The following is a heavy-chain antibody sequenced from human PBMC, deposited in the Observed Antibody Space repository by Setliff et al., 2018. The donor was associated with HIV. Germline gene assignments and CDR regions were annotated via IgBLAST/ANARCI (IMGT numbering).Heavy chain of an antibody. D-gene: IGHD5-12*01. CDR1: GFTFSDYY. CDR3: ARGFREGGLGPSAAFDI. J-gene: IGHJ3*02. V-gene: IGHV3-11*04. Sequence: PGGSLRLSCEPSGFTFSDYYMSWIRQAPGKGLEWLSFISISGSTKYYADSVKGRFTISKDSAKNSLFRQMNSLRAEDTAVYYCARGFREGGLGPSAAFDIWGQGTMVTVSS. CDR2: ISISGSTK.